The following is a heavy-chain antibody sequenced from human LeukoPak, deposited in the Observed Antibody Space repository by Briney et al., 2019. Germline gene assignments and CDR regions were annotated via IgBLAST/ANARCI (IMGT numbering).Heavy chain of an antibody. V-gene: IGHV3-74*01. CDR2: INSDGGST. J-gene: IGHJ5*02. CDR3: ARGFVAGTSRSNWFDP. D-gene: IGHD6-19*01. Sequence: GGSLRLSCAASGFTFRSYAMNWVRQAPGKGLVWVSRINSDGGSTSYADSVKGRFTISRDNAKNTLYLQMNSLRAEDTAVYYCARGFVAGTSRSNWFDPWGQGTLVTVSS. CDR1: GFTFRSYA.